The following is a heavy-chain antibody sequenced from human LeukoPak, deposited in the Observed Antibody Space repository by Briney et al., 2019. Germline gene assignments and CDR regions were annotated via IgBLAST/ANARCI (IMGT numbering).Heavy chain of an antibody. CDR3: ARVGSSSSYYYYYMDV. Sequence: PRASVKVSCKASGYTFTSYDINWVRQATGQGLEWMGWMNPNSGNTGYAQKFQGRVTITRNTSISTAYMELSSLRSEDTAVYYCARVGSSSSYYYYYMDVWGKGTTVTVSS. D-gene: IGHD6-6*01. CDR1: GYTFTSYD. J-gene: IGHJ6*03. V-gene: IGHV1-8*03. CDR2: MNPNSGNT.